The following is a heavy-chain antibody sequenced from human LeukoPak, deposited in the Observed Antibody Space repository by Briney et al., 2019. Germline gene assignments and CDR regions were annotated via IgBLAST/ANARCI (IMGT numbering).Heavy chain of an antibody. Sequence: SETLSLTCAVSGDSISSSSYYWGWIRQPPGKGLEWIGTIYYSGSAYYNPSLKSRVTISVDTSKNQFSLKLSSVTAADTAVYYCARALEYQLLRYYFDYWGQGTRVTVSS. D-gene: IGHD2-2*01. V-gene: IGHV4-39*01. CDR2: IYYSGSA. CDR1: GDSISSSSYY. CDR3: ARALEYQLLRYYFDY. J-gene: IGHJ4*02.